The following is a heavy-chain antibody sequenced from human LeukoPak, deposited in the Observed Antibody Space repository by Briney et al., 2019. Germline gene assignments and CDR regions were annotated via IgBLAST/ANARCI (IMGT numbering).Heavy chain of an antibody. Sequence: GGSLRLSCAASGFTFSSYWMSWVRQAPGKRLEWVANIKQDGSEKYYVDSVKGRFTISRDNAKNSLYLQMNSLRAEDTAVYYCARDQLWSGGDILRYYCYGMDVWGQGTTVTVSS. CDR2: IKQDGSEK. V-gene: IGHV3-7*01. D-gene: IGHD2-21*02. CDR1: GFTFSSYW. CDR3: ARDQLWSGGDILRYYCYGMDV. J-gene: IGHJ6*02.